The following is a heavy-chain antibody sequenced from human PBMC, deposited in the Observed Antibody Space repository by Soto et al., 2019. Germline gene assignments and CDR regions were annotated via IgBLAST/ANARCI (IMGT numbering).Heavy chain of an antibody. V-gene: IGHV4-39*01. Sequence: QLQLQESGPGLVKPSETLSLTCTVSGGSISSSSYYWGWIRQPPGKGLEWIGSNYYSGSTYYNPSLKSRVTISVDTSKNPVSLKLSAVTAADTAVYYCARLRGTGIADEEYYYYGMDVWGQGTTVTVS. D-gene: IGHD6-13*01. J-gene: IGHJ6*02. CDR3: ARLRGTGIADEEYYYYGMDV. CDR2: NYYSGST. CDR1: GGSISSSSYY.